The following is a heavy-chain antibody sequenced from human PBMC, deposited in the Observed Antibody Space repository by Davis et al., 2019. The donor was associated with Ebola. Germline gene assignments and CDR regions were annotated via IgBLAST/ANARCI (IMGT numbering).Heavy chain of an antibody. CDR1: GASINSGGYY. CDR3: ARHSLKLGQRYFDY. Sequence: MPSETLSLTCTVSGASINSGGYYWSWIRQHPGKGLEWIGYIYYSGSTYYNPSLKSRVTISVDTSKNQFSLKLSSVTAADTAVYYCARHSLKLGQRYFDYWGQGTLVTVSS. D-gene: IGHD7-27*01. V-gene: IGHV4-31*03. CDR2: IYYSGST. J-gene: IGHJ4*02.